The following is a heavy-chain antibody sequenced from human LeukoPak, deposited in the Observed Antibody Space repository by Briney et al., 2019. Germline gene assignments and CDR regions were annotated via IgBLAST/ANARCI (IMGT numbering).Heavy chain of an antibody. V-gene: IGHV3-33*06. CDR3: AKDSKITSADYYFDY. CDR1: GFTFSSYG. D-gene: IGHD6-13*01. CDR2: IWYDGSNK. J-gene: IGHJ4*02. Sequence: PGGSLRLSCAASGFTFSSYGMHWVRQAPGKGLEWVAVIWYDGSNKYYADSVKGRFTISRDNSKNTLYLQMNSLGAEDMAVYYCAKDSKITSADYYFDYWGLGTLVTVSS.